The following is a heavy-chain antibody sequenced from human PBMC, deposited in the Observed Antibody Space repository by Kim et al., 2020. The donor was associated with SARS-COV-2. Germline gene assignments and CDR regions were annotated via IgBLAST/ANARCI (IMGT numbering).Heavy chain of an antibody. CDR1: GGTFSSYA. Sequence: SVKVSCKASGGTFSSYAISWVRQAPGQGLEWMGGIIPIFGTANYAQKFQGRVTITADESTSTAYMEMSSLRSEDTAVYYCALLGSGGDYGDYWGQGTLVTVSS. D-gene: IGHD2-21*02. V-gene: IGHV1-69*13. J-gene: IGHJ4*02. CDR2: IIPIFGTA. CDR3: ALLGSGGDYGDY.